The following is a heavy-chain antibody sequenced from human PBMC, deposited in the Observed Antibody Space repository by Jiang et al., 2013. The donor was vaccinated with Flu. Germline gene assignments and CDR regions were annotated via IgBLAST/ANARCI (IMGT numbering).Heavy chain of an antibody. V-gene: IGHV3-7*03. D-gene: IGHD5-24*01. CDR2: IKQDGSEK. J-gene: IGHJ5*02. CDR1: SSYW. CDR3: ARPRGLHPNWFDP. Sequence: SSYWMSWVRQAPGKGLEWVANIKQDGSEKYYVDSVKGRFTISRDNAKNSLYLQMNSLRAEDTAVYYCARPRGLHPNWFDPWGQGTLVTVSS.